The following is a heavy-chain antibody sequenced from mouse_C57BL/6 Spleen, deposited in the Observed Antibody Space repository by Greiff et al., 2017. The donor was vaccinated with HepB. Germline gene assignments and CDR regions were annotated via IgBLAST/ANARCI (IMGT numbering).Heavy chain of an antibody. CDR1: GYTFTSYW. CDR2: IDPSDSYT. V-gene: IGHV1-50*01. D-gene: IGHD1-1*01. Sequence: VKLQQPGAELVKPGASVKLSCKASGYTFTSYWMQWVKQRPGQGLEWIGEIDPSDSYTNYNQKFKGKATLTVDTSSSTAYMQLSSLTSEDSAVYYCARCYYGSSNWYFDVWGTGTTVTVSS. J-gene: IGHJ1*03. CDR3: ARCYYGSSNWYFDV.